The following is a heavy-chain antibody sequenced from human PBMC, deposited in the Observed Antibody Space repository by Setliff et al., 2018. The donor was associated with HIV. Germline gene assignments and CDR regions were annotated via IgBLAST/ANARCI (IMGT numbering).Heavy chain of an antibody. V-gene: IGHV4-4*08. CDR2: IHHSGSS. Sequence: SETLSLTCTVSGDSIISYCWTWIRQPPGKGLEWIGYIHHSGSSDYTPSLRSRVTMSVDTSKNQFSLKLSSVTAADTAVYYCAREHDYSNYRRLDSWGQGILVTVSS. D-gene: IGHD4-4*01. J-gene: IGHJ4*02. CDR1: GDSIISYC. CDR3: AREHDYSNYRRLDS.